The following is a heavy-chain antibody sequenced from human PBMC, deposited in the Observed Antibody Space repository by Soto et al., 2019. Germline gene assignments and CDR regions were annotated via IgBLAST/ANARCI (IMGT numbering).Heavy chain of an antibody. V-gene: IGHV3-30*02. CDR3: VKGRYNSRWPNFDY. CDR2: ILGDGSST. J-gene: IGHJ4*02. CDR1: GXTFNNYG. Sequence: GSLRLSCDAAGXTFNNYGIHWVRQAPGKGLEWVAFILGDGSSTDYAASVNGLFTISIDNSGSTLFLQMTNLLSDDSAVYHCVKGRYNSRWPNFDYWGQGALGTVS. D-gene: IGHD1-20*01.